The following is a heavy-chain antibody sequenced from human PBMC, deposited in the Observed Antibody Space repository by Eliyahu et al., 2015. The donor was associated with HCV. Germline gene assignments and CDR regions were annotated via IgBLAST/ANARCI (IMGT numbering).Heavy chain of an antibody. D-gene: IGHD3-22*01. J-gene: IGHJ6*02. CDR3: TTAHSSGYYYYYGMDV. V-gene: IGHV3-15*01. CDR1: GFTFSNAW. Sequence: EVQLVESGGGLVKPGGSLRLSCAASGFTFSNAWMSWVRQAPGKGLEWVGRIKSKTDGGTTDYAAPVKGRFTISRDDSKNTLYLQMNSLKTEDTAVYYCTTAHSSGYYYYYGMDVWGQGTTVTVSS. CDR2: IKSKTDGGTT.